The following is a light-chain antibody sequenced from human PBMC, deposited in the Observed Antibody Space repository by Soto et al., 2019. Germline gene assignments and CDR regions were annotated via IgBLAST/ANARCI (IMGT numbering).Light chain of an antibody. V-gene: IGLV2-14*03. CDR2: DVY. CDR3: SSYTSSTTLV. CDR1: RGDIGGYNY. J-gene: IGLJ1*01. Sequence: VLTKPASVSGFPGQSSTISCTGTRGDIGGYNYVSWYQQHPGKAPKLMIYDVYHRPSGVSNRFSASKSGNTASLTISGLQAEDEADYYCSSYTSSTTLVFGTGTKVTVL.